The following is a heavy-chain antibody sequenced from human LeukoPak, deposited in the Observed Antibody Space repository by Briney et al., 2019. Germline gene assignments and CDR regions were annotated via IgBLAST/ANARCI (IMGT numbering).Heavy chain of an antibody. Sequence: PGGSLRLSCAASGFTLSSYDMNWVRQAPGKGLEWVSAISASGGTTHYADSVKGRFTISRDSSKNNLYLQLSSLRAEDTAIYHCAKDGISSGYFYYFDNWGQGTLVTVSS. D-gene: IGHD3-22*01. CDR2: ISASGGTT. J-gene: IGHJ4*02. CDR3: AKDGISSGYFYYFDN. V-gene: IGHV3-23*01. CDR1: GFTLSSYD.